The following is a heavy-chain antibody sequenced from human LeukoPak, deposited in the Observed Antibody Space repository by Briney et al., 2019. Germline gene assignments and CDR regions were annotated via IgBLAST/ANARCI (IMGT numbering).Heavy chain of an antibody. D-gene: IGHD3-10*01. Sequence: ESGPPLAKPTQTLTLTYTFSGFPLSTSAMCVSWIRLPPGKALEWLALLDWDDDKYYSTSLKTRLTISKDTSKNQVVLTMTNMDPVDTATYYCARMRYYYCSIDPWGQGTMVTVSS. V-gene: IGHV2-70*01. J-gene: IGHJ5*02. CDR1: GFPLSTSAMC. CDR3: ARMRYYYCSIDP. CDR2: LDWDDDK.